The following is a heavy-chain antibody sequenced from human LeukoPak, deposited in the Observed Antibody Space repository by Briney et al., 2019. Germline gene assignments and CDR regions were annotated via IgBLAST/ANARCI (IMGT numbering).Heavy chain of an antibody. J-gene: IGHJ6*03. D-gene: IGHD3-10*01. Sequence: GGTLRLSCAASGFTFSSYGMSWVRQAPGKGLEWVSAISGSGGSTYYADSVKGRFTISRDNSKNTLYLQMNSLRAEDTAVYYCAKEEITMVRGVIIRLGYYYYMDVWGKGTTVTISS. CDR3: AKEEITMVRGVIIRLGYYYYMDV. V-gene: IGHV3-23*01. CDR2: ISGSGGST. CDR1: GFTFSSYG.